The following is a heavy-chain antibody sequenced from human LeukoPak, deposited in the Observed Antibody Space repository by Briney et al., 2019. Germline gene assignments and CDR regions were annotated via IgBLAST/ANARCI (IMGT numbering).Heavy chain of an antibody. D-gene: IGHD6-13*01. CDR3: ARDPGIAAAGTWSY. CDR2: ISAYNGNT. J-gene: IGHJ4*02. Sequence: ASVKVSCKASGYTFTSYGISWVRQAPGQGLEWMGWISAYNGNTNYAQKLPGRVTMTTDTSTSTAYMGLRSLRSDDTAVYYCARDPGIAAAGTWSYWGQGTLVTVSS. CDR1: GYTFTSYG. V-gene: IGHV1-18*04.